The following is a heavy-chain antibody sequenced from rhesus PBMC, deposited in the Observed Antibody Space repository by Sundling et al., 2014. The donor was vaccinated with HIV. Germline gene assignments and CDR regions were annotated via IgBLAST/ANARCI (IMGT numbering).Heavy chain of an antibody. CDR1: GVPITMNY. V-gene: IGHV4-147*01. D-gene: IGHD6-25*01. CDR2: IYGGSGST. CDR3: ARYEPYSGSRRSY. J-gene: IGHJ4*01. Sequence: QVQLQESGPGLVKPSETLSLTCAVSGVPITMNYWTWVRQSPGKGLEWIGYIYGGSGSTGYNPSLRSRVTISTDTSKNHFSLRLTSVTAADTAVYYCARYEPYSGSRRSYWGQGVLVTVSS.